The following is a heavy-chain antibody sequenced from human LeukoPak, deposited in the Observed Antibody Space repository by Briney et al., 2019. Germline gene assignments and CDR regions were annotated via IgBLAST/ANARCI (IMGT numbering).Heavy chain of an antibody. CDR1: GYSFTSYW. Sequence: GESLKISCKGSGYSFTSYWIGWVRQMPGKGLGWMGIIYPGDSDTRYSPSFQGQVTISADKSISTAYLQWSSLKASDTAMYYCARYGEGAYGDQKPKDWGQGTLVTVSS. J-gene: IGHJ4*02. CDR3: ARYGEGAYGDQKPKD. D-gene: IGHD3-10*01. V-gene: IGHV5-51*01. CDR2: IYPGDSDT.